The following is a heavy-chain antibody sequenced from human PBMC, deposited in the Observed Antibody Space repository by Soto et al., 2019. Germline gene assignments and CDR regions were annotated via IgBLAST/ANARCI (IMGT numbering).Heavy chain of an antibody. Sequence: GGSLRLSCAASGFTFSSYSMNWVRQAPGKGLEWVSYISSSSSTIYYADSVKGRFTISRDNAKNSLYLQMNSLRDEDTAVYYCASTPPPGGSYYYYYGMDVWGQGTTVTVSS. D-gene: IGHD3-10*01. CDR3: ASTPPPGGSYYYYYGMDV. J-gene: IGHJ6*02. V-gene: IGHV3-48*02. CDR2: ISSSSSTI. CDR1: GFTFSSYS.